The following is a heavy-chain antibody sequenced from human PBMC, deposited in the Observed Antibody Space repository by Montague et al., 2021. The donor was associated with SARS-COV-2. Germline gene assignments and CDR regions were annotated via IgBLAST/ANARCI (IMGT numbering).Heavy chain of an antibody. CDR2: INGDGSFT. CDR3: ARERGNSGYVVFGF. V-gene: IGHV3-74*01. CDR1: GFTFRNYW. D-gene: IGHD5-12*01. Sequence: SLRLSCAASGFTFRNYWMHWVRQIPGKGLIWVAGINGDGSFTRYAGSVEGRFTVSRDNAKNTLYLQVNSLRAEDTAIYYCARERGNSGYVVFGFWGQGILVTVSS. J-gene: IGHJ4*02.